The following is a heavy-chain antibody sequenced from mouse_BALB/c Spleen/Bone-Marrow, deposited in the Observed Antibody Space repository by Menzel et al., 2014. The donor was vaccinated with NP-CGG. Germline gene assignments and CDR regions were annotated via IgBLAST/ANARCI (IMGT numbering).Heavy chain of an antibody. D-gene: IGHD1-1*01. V-gene: IGHV5-6-3*01. Sequence: VQLKESGGGLVQPGGSLKLSCVASGFTFSSYGMSWVRQTPDKRLELVATINNNGGSTYYPDGVKGQFTISRDNAKNTLYLQMSSLKSEDTAMYYCARVYGWYFDVWGAGTTVTVSS. CDR1: GFTFSSYG. CDR3: ARVYGWYFDV. CDR2: INNNGGST. J-gene: IGHJ1*01.